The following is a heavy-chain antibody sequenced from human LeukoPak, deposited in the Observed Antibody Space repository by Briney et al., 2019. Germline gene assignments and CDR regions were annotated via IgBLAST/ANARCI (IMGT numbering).Heavy chain of an antibody. Sequence: ASVKVSCKASGYTFTSYDINWVRQANGQGLEWMGWMNPNSGNTGYAQKFQGRVTMTRNTSISTAYMELSSLRSEDTAVYYCARLRRGYSYGFSYYYYYYMDVWGKGTTVTVS. CDR3: ARLRRGYSYGFSYYYYYYMDV. D-gene: IGHD5-18*01. J-gene: IGHJ6*03. CDR2: MNPNSGNT. V-gene: IGHV1-8*01. CDR1: GYTFTSYD.